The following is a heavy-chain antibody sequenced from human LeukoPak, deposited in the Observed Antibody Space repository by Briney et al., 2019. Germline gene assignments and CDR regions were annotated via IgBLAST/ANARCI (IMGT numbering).Heavy chain of an antibody. CDR3: ARQYDSSGYYYGLNWFDP. V-gene: IGHV4-34*01. CDR2: INHSGST. CDR1: GGSFSGYY. J-gene: IGHJ5*02. D-gene: IGHD3-22*01. Sequence: SETLSLTCAVYGGSFSGYYWSWIRQPPGKGLEWIGEINHSGSTNYNPSLKSRVTISVDTSKNQFSLKLSSVTAADPAVYYCARQYDSSGYYYGLNWFDPWGQGTLVTVSS.